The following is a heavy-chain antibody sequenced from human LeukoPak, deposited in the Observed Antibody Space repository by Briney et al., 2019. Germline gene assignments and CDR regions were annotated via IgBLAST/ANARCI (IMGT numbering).Heavy chain of an antibody. J-gene: IGHJ4*02. D-gene: IGHD3-22*01. CDR1: GFTFSSYA. Sequence: GGSLRLSCAASGFTFSSYAMSWVRQAPGKGLEWVSGISGSGDNTYYADSVNGRFTISRDNSKNTLYVQVNSLGTEDTAAYYCAKGSYYDSSGSFYFDYWGQGTLVTVSP. V-gene: IGHV3-23*01. CDR3: AKGSYYDSSGSFYFDY. CDR2: ISGSGDNT.